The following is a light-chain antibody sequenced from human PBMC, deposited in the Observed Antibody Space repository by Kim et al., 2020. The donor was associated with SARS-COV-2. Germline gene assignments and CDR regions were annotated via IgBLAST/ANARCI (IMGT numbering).Light chain of an antibody. CDR2: GNN. CDR3: QSYDSSLSVVV. J-gene: IGLJ2*01. V-gene: IGLV1-40*01. CDR1: SSNIGAHFD. Sequence: QRATMSCTGGSSNIGAHFDVHWYQHLPGTAPKLLIYGNNNRPSGVPDRFSGSKSGTSASLAITGLQAEDEADYYCQSYDSSLSVVVFGGGTQLTVL.